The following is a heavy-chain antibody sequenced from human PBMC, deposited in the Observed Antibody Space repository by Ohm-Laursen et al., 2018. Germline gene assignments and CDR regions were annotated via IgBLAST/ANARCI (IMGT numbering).Heavy chain of an antibody. CDR2: IKGDGSET. CDR1: GFTFSSDW. D-gene: IGHD3-10*01. CDR3: ARDRHMVRGGRDGMDV. Sequence: SLRLSCAASGFTFSSDWMHWVRQAPGEGLVWVSRIKGDGSETNYADSVKGRFTISRDNSKNTLYLQMNSLRAEDTAVYYCARDRHMVRGGRDGMDVWGQGTTVTVSS. J-gene: IGHJ6*02. V-gene: IGHV3-74*01.